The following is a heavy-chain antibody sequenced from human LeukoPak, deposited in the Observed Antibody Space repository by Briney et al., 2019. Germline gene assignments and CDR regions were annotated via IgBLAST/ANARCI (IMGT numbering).Heavy chain of an antibody. CDR1: GYTFTRYY. V-gene: IGHV1-2*06. CDR2: INPNSGGT. CDR3: ARERVMGPVYYYYYGMDV. D-gene: IGHD2-8*01. Sequence: ASVKVSCKASGYTFTRYYMHWVRQAPGQGLEWMGRINPNSGGTNYAQKLQGRVTITRDTSISTAYMELSRLRSDDTAVYYCARERVMGPVYYYYYGMDVWGQGAMVTVSS. J-gene: IGHJ6*02.